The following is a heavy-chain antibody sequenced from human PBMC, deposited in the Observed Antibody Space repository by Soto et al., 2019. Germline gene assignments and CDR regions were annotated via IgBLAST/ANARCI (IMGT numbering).Heavy chain of an antibody. CDR1: GFTFSGSA. D-gene: IGHD3-10*01. J-gene: IGHJ6*02. V-gene: IGHV3-73*01. CDR2: IRSKANSYAT. CDR3: TRVDHYYGSGRYYYYYGMDV. Sequence: GGSLRLSCAASGFTFSGSAMHWVRQASGKGLEWVGRIRSKANSYATAYAASVKGRFTISGDDSKNTAYLQMNSLKTEDTAVYYCTRVDHYYGSGRYYYYYGMDVWGQGTTVTVSS.